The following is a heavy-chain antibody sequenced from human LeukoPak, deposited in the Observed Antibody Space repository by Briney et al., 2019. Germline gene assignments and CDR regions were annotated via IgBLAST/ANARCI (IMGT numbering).Heavy chain of an antibody. CDR2: IYSGGST. Sequence: GGSLRLSCAASGFTVSSNYMSWVRQAPGKGLEWASVIYSGGSTYYADSVKGRFTISRDNSKNTLYLQMNSLRAEDTAVYYCARDLNYYYGMDVWGQGTTVTVSS. CDR3: ARDLNYYYGMDV. J-gene: IGHJ6*02. CDR1: GFTVSSNY. V-gene: IGHV3-53*01.